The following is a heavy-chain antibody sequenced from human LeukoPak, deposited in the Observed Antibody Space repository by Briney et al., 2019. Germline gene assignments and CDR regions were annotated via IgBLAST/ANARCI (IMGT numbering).Heavy chain of an antibody. D-gene: IGHD2-15*01. V-gene: IGHV4-39*01. CDR3: ARQVVGRNWFDP. J-gene: IGHJ5*02. CDR1: GGSISSGSFY. Sequence: NPSETLSLTCIVSGGSISSGSFYWGWIRQPPGKGLVWIGTIYYTGSTYYDPSLRSRLAISIDTSKNHFSLKLSSVSAADTAVYYCARQVVGRNWFDPWGQGTLVIVSS. CDR2: IYYTGST.